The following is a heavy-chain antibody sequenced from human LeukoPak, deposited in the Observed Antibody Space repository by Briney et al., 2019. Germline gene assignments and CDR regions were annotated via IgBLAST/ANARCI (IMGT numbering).Heavy chain of an antibody. V-gene: IGHV4-59*01. CDR3: ARTGSTVTMLYPFDH. CDR2: IYYSGST. J-gene: IGHJ4*02. D-gene: IGHD4-17*01. Sequence: PSETLSLTCTVSGGSISSDYWSWIRQPPGKGLEWIGYIYYSGSTNYNPSLKSRVSISVDTSKNQFSLKLSSVTAADTAVYYCARTGSTVTMLYPFDHWGQGTLVTVSP. CDR1: GGSISSDY.